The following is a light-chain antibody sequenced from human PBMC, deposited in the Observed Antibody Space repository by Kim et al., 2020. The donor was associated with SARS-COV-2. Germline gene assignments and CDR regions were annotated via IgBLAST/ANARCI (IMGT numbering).Light chain of an antibody. CDR2: GTS. CDR1: QSISTY. J-gene: IGKJ3*01. CDR3: QHSHSTPLT. Sequence: ASVGDRVTITGRESQSISTYLNWYKQKPGKAPKLLIYGTSTLQSGVPSRFSGSGSGTDFTLTISSLQPEDFATYYCQHSHSTPLTFGSGTKVDIK. V-gene: IGKV1-39*01.